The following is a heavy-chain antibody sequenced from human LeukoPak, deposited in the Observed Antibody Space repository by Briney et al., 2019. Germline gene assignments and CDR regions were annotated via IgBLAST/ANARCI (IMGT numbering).Heavy chain of an antibody. CDR3: ARGRGGITMVRGVILQAKTFDP. V-gene: IGHV4-34*01. J-gene: IGHJ5*02. CDR2: INHSGST. CDR1: CGSFSGYY. Sequence: PSETLSLTCAVYCGSFSGYYWGWIRQPPGKGPEWIGEINHSGSTNYNPSLKSRVTIPVDRPKNQFSLTLSSVTAADTPVYYCARGRGGITMVRGVILQAKTFDPSGHGNLVTVSS. D-gene: IGHD3-10*01.